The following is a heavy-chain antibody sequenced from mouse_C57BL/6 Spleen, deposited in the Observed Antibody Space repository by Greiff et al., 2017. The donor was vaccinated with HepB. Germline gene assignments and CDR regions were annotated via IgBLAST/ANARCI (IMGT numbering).Heavy chain of an antibody. D-gene: IGHD2-1*01. J-gene: IGHJ1*03. CDR2: IYPGDGDT. Sequence: QVQLKQSGPELVKPGASVKISCKASGYAFSSSWMNWVKQRPGKGLEWIGRIYPGDGDTNYNGKFKGKATLTADKSSSTAYMQLSSLTSEDSAVYFCARNPLLSYFDVWGTGTTVTVSS. CDR1: GYAFSSSW. CDR3: ARNPLLSYFDV. V-gene: IGHV1-82*01.